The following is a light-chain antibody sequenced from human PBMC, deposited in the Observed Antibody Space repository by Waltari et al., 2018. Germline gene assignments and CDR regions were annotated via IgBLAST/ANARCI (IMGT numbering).Light chain of an antibody. J-gene: IGKJ3*01. V-gene: IGKV4-1*01. CDR1: HSLLYSANNENY. Sequence: DIVMTQSPESLAVSLGERAAINCPSSHSLLYSANNENYLAWYQQKPGQPPNLLIYWASTREPGVPDRFSGGGSGTESTLTISSLQAEDVALYYCQQYYNTPPTFGPGTKVDIK. CDR3: QQYYNTPPT. CDR2: WAS.